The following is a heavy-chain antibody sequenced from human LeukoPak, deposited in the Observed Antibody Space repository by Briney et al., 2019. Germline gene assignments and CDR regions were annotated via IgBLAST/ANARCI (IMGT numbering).Heavy chain of an antibody. J-gene: IGHJ3*02. D-gene: IGHD4-23*01. CDR3: ARDAGNYGGNSEAFDI. Sequence: PSQTLSLTCNVSGASISSGGYYWSWIRQHPGKGLEWIGYIYYSGSTYYNPSLKSRVTISVDTSKNQFSLKLSSVTAADTAVYYCARDAGNYGGNSEAFDIWGQGTMVTVSS. V-gene: IGHV4-31*03. CDR2: IYYSGST. CDR1: GASISSGGYY.